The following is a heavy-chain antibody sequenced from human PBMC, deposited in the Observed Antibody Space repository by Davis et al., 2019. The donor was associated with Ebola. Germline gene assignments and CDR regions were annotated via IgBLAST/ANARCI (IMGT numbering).Heavy chain of an antibody. V-gene: IGHV3-7*03. Sequence: GGSLRLSCAASGFTFSSYAMSWVRQAPGKGLEWVANIKQDGSEKYYVDSVKGRFTISRDNAKNSLYLQMNNLKAEDTAVYYCGRGGGISYGRLPGDYWGQGALVTVSS. D-gene: IGHD3-10*01. CDR2: IKQDGSEK. CDR1: GFTFSSYA. J-gene: IGHJ4*02. CDR3: GRGGGISYGRLPGDY.